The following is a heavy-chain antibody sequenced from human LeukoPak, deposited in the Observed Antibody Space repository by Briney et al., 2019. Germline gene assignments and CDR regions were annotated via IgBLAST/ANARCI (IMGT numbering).Heavy chain of an antibody. V-gene: IGHV3-23*01. CDR1: GFTFSSYA. CDR2: ISGSGGST. Sequence: PGGSLRLSCAASGFTFSSYAMSWVRQAPGKGLEWASAISGSGGSTYYADSVKGRFTISRDNSKNTLYLQMNSLRAEDTAVYYCATLYCTNGVCPEIDYWGQGTLVTVSS. CDR3: ATLYCTNGVCPEIDY. D-gene: IGHD2-8*01. J-gene: IGHJ4*02.